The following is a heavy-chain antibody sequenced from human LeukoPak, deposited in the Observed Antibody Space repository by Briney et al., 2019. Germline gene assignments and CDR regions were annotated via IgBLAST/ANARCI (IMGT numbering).Heavy chain of an antibody. V-gene: IGHV3-30*18. CDR2: ISYDGSNK. D-gene: IGHD1-26*01. Sequence: GGSLRLSCAASGFTFSSYGMHWVRQAPGKGLEWVAVISYDGSNKYYADSVKGRFTISRDNSKNTLYLQMNSLRAEDTAVYYYAKDSGGSYFAYWGQGTLVTVSS. CDR3: AKDSGGSYFAY. J-gene: IGHJ4*02. CDR1: GFTFSSYG.